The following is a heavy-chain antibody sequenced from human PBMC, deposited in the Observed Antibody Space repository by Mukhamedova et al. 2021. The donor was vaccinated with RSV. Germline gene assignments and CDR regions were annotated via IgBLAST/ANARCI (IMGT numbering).Heavy chain of an antibody. V-gene: IGHV3-7*03. CDR3: TRIRLVAGPDY. Sequence: EWVANIKQDGSEKYYVDSVKGRFTISRDNAKNSLYLQMNSLRAEDSAMYYCTRIRLVAGPDYWGQGTLVTVSS. J-gene: IGHJ4*02. D-gene: IGHD6-19*01. CDR2: IKQDGSEK.